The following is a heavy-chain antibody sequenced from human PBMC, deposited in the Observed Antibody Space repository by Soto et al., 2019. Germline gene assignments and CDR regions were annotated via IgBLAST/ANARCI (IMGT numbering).Heavy chain of an antibody. D-gene: IGHD2-2*01. CDR3: ATVSYQLLSLYYYYGMDV. CDR2: FDPEDGET. Sequence: ASVKVSCKVSGYTLTELSMHWVRQAPGKGLEWMGGFDPEDGETIYAQKFQGRVTMTEDTSTDTAYMELSSLRSEDTAVYYCATVSYQLLSLYYYYGMDVWGQGTTVTVSS. V-gene: IGHV1-24*01. CDR1: GYTLTELS. J-gene: IGHJ6*02.